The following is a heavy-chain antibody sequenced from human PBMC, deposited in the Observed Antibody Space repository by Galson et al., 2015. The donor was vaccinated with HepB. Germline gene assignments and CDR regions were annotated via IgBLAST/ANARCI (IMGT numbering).Heavy chain of an antibody. CDR1: GGTFSSYT. D-gene: IGHD1-26*01. V-gene: IGHV1-69*02. CDR2: IIPILGIA. Sequence: SVKVSCKASGGTFSSYTISWVRQAPGQGLEWMGRIIPILGIANYAQKFQGRVTITADKSTSTAYMELSSLRSEDTAVYYCARQTTLGGGMDVWGQGTTVTVSS. J-gene: IGHJ6*02. CDR3: ARQTTLGGGMDV.